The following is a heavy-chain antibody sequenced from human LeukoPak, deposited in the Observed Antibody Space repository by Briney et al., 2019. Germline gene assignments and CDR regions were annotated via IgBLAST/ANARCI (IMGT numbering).Heavy chain of an antibody. CDR2: ISSSSSYI. CDR3: AKVAGRAFGEVIVSRARSYMDV. CDR1: GFTFSSYS. D-gene: IGHD3-16*02. J-gene: IGHJ6*03. V-gene: IGHV3-21*04. Sequence: PGGSLRLSCAASGFTFSSYSMNWVRQAPGKGLEWVSSISSSSSYIYYADSVKGRFTISRDNAKNSLYLQMNSLRAEDTAVYYCAKVAGRAFGEVIVSRARSYMDVWGKGTTVIVSS.